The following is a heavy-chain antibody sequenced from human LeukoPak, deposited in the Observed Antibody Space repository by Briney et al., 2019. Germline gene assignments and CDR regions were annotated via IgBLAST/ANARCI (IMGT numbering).Heavy chain of an antibody. CDR2: INAGNGNT. J-gene: IGHJ5*02. V-gene: IGHV1-3*03. D-gene: IGHD6-6*01. CDR1: GGTFSSYA. Sequence: ASVKVSCKASGGTFSSYAISWVRQATGQRLEWMGWINAGNGNTKYSQEFQGRVTITRDTSASTAYMELSSLRSEDMAVYYCARAEVKGFYSSSSGWFDPWGQGTLVTVSS. CDR3: ARAEVKGFYSSSSGWFDP.